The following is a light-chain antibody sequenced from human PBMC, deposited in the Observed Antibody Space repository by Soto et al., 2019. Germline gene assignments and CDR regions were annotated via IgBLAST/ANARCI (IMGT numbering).Light chain of an antibody. CDR2: GAS. CDR1: QSIGGS. Sequence: EIVMTQSPATLSVSPGERATLSCRASQSIGGSLAWYQQKPGQAPSLLIYGASNRATGVPARFSGSGSGTDFTLTISSLQSEDFAVYYCQPYSNWWAFGQGTKVEIK. CDR3: QPYSNWWA. V-gene: IGKV3-15*01. J-gene: IGKJ1*01.